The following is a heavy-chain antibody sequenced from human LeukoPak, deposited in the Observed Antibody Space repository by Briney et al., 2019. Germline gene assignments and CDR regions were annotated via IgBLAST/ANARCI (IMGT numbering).Heavy chain of an antibody. CDR1: GYTFSSYG. V-gene: IGHV1-18*01. Sequence: ASVKVSCKASGYTFSSYGISWVRQAPGQGLEWMGWISAYNGNTNYAQKLQGRVTMTTDTSTSTAYMELRSLTSDDTAVYYCARADSSSTWYNWFDPWGQGTLVIVSS. CDR3: ARADSSSTWYNWFDP. CDR2: ISAYNGNT. J-gene: IGHJ5*02. D-gene: IGHD6-13*01.